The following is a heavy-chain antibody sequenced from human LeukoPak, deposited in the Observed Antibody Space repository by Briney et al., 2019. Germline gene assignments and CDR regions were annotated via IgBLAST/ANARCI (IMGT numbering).Heavy chain of an antibody. CDR2: IYYSGST. Sequence: SETLSLTCTVSGGCISSGGYYWSWIRQHPGKGLEWIGYIYYSGSTYYNPSLKSRVTISVDTSKNQFSLKLSSVTAADTAVYYCVTSSGYSSSWYYFDYWGQGTLVTVSS. CDR1: GGCISSGGYY. CDR3: VTSSGYSSSWYYFDY. D-gene: IGHD6-13*01. J-gene: IGHJ4*02. V-gene: IGHV4-31*03.